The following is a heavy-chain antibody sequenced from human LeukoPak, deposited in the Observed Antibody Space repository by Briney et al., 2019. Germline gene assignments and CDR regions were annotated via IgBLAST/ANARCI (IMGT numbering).Heavy chain of an antibody. D-gene: IGHD5-12*01. CDR3: AKDSGWLRFHY. Sequence: GGSLRLSCAGYGFTFSNHGMNWVRQAAGKGLEWVSGISPSGDITYYVDSVKGRFTISRDNSKNTFYLQMNSLRTEDTAVYYCAKDSGWLRFHYWGQGTLVTVSS. CDR1: GFTFSNHG. V-gene: IGHV3-23*01. J-gene: IGHJ4*02. CDR2: ISPSGDIT.